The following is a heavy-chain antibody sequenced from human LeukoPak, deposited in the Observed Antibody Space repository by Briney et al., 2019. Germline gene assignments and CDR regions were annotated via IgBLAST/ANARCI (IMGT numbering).Heavy chain of an antibody. J-gene: IGHJ4*02. V-gene: IGHV1-18*01. CDR3: ATQKPAVTPYSFDY. CDR2: ISLYNGNT. Sequence: ASVKVSRKGSGYSFTTHGISWVRQAPGQGLEWMGWISLYNGNTNYAQSLQGRVTMTTDSSTDTAYMELRSLRSDDTAMYFCATQKPAVTPYSFDYGAKGTRVTV. D-gene: IGHD4-17*01. CDR1: GYSFTTHG.